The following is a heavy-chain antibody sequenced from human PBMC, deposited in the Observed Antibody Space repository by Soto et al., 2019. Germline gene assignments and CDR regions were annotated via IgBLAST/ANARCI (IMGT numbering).Heavy chain of an antibody. CDR3: ASLEIATMQG. CDR1: GFTFSSYE. CDR2: ISSSDSAI. Sequence: EVQLVESGGGLVQPGGSLRLSCATSGFTFSSYEMNWVRQAPGKGLERVSYISSSDSAIYYADSVKGRFTISRDNAKNSRYLQMNSLSAEDTVVYYGASLEIATMQGWGQGTLVTVSS. J-gene: IGHJ4*02. V-gene: IGHV3-48*03. D-gene: IGHD2-21*01.